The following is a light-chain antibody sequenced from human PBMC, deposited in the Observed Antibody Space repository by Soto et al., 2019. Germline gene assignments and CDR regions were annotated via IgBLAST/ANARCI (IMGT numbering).Light chain of an antibody. CDR3: CSYAGTYTGV. Sequence: QSALTQPRSVSGSPGQSVTISCAGSSSDIGGRDYVSWYQQHPGKAPQLMIYDVSERPSGVPDRFSGSKSGNTASLTISGLQAEDEADYYCCSYAGTYTGVFGTGTKLTVL. V-gene: IGLV2-11*01. CDR2: DVS. CDR1: SSDIGGRDY. J-gene: IGLJ1*01.